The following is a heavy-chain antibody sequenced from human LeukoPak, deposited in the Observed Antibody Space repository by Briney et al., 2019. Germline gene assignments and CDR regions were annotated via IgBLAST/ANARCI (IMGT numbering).Heavy chain of an antibody. Sequence: SETLSLTCAVYGGSFSGYYWGWIRQPPGKGLEWIGEINHSGSTNYNPSLKSRVTISVDTSKNQFSLKLSSVTAADTAVYYCASSYRSGYTIDYWGQGTLVTVS. CDR1: GGSFSGYY. V-gene: IGHV4-34*01. CDR3: ASSYRSGYTIDY. CDR2: INHSGST. D-gene: IGHD3-3*01. J-gene: IGHJ4*02.